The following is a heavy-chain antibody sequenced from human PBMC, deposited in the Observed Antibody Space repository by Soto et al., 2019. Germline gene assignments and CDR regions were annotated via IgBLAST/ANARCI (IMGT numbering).Heavy chain of an antibody. J-gene: IGHJ3*02. D-gene: IGHD4-17*01. Sequence: GGSLRLSCAASGFTFSSYGMHWVRQAPGKGLEWVAVISYDGSNKYYADSVKGRFTISRDNSKNTLYLQMNSLRAEDTAVYYCAKGWGDYVGAFDIWGQGTMVTVSS. CDR3: AKGWGDYVGAFDI. CDR1: GFTFSSYG. V-gene: IGHV3-30*18. CDR2: ISYDGSNK.